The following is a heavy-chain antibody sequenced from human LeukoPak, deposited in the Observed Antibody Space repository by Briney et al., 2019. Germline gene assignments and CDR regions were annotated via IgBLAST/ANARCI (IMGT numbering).Heavy chain of an antibody. CDR3: ARGQIYGTGSYFFDH. CDR2: IYNDGRT. J-gene: IGHJ4*02. V-gene: IGHV3-66*01. CDR1: GFTVSSNH. D-gene: IGHD3-10*01. Sequence: GGSLRLSCAASGFTVSSNHMSWVRQTPGQGRLGWASVIYNDGRTFYTGSVTGRFTISRDNSKNTLYLQMNSLRAEDTAVYYCARGQIYGTGSYFFDHWGQGTLVTVSS.